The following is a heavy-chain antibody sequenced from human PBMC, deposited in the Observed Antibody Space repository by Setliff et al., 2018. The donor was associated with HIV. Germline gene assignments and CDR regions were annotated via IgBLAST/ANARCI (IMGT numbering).Heavy chain of an antibody. CDR2: INHSGST. J-gene: IGHJ3*02. Sequence: TLSLTCAVYGGSFSGYYWSWIRQPPGKGLEWIGEINHSGSTNYNPSLKSRVTISVDTSKNQFSLKLSSVTAADTAVYYCARVDGYDFWSGYYTPHAFDIWGQGTMVTVS. CDR3: ARVDGYDFWSGYYTPHAFDI. D-gene: IGHD3-3*01. CDR1: GGSFSGYY. V-gene: IGHV4-34*01.